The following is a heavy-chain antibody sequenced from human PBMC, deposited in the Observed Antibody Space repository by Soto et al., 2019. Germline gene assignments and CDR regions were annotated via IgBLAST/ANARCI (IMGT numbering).Heavy chain of an antibody. Sequence: GGSLRLSCAASGFTFSSDAMSWVRQAPGKGLEWVANIKQDGSEKYYVDSVKGRFTISRDNAKNSLYLQMNSLRAEDTAVYYCARVSDDYVWGSYRYGYYFDYWGQGTLVTVSS. J-gene: IGHJ4*02. CDR2: IKQDGSEK. V-gene: IGHV3-7*01. CDR3: ARVSDDYVWGSYRYGYYFDY. CDR1: GFTFSSDA. D-gene: IGHD3-16*02.